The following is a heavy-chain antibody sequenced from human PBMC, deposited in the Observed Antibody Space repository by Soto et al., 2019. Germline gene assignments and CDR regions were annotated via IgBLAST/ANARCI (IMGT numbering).Heavy chain of an antibody. Sequence: ASVKVSCKASGYTFTSYAMHSVRQAPGQRLEWMGWINAGNGNTKYSQKFQGRVTITRDTSASTAYMELSSLRSEDTAVYYCGRPGGYPLYAYWGKGTLVPVS. J-gene: IGHJ4*02. CDR1: GYTFTSYA. CDR3: GRPGGYPLYAY. D-gene: IGHD3-22*01. CDR2: INAGNGNT. V-gene: IGHV1-3*01.